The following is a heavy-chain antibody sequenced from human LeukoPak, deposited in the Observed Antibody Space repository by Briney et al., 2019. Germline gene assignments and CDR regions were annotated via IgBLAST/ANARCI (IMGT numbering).Heavy chain of an antibody. D-gene: IGHD3-16*01. CDR2: IYWDDDK. CDR3: AHRRGGFETRIFDY. Sequence: ESGPTLVNPTETLTLTCTFSGFSLSTSGVGVGWIRQPPGKALEWLALIYWDDDKRYSPSLKSRLTITKDTSKHQVVLTMTNMDPVDTATYYCAHRRGGFETRIFDYWGQGTLVTVSS. CDR1: GFSLSTSGVG. J-gene: IGHJ4*02. V-gene: IGHV2-5*02.